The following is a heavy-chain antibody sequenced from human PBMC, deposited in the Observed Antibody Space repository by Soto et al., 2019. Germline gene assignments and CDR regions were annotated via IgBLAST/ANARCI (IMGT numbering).Heavy chain of an antibody. Sequence: QVQLQESGPGLVKPSHTLSLTCTVSGGSISSGGYYWSWIRQHPGKGLEWIGHIYYSGSTYYNPSLKSRVTISVYTSKSQFSRKLSSGTAPDEAVYYCARGICRGGSFYVFWPRKCFDPWGQGTLVTVSS. CDR3: ARGICRGGSFYVFWPRKCFDP. J-gene: IGHJ5*02. CDR1: GGSISSGGYY. V-gene: IGHV4-31*03. D-gene: IGHD2-15*01. CDR2: IYYSGST.